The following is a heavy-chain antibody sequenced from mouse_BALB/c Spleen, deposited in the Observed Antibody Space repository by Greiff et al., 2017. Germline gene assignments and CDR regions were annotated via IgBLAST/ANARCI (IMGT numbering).Heavy chain of an antibody. CDR2: IWGDGST. CDR1: GFSLTGYG. J-gene: IGHJ4*01. Sequence: VQVVESGPGLVAPSQSLSITCTVSGFSLTGYGVNWVRQPPGKGLEWLGMIWGDGSTDYNSALKSRLSISKDNSKSQVFLKMNSLQTDDTARYYCAREDRTGAMDYWGQGTSVTVSS. CDR3: AREDRTGAMDY. V-gene: IGHV2-6-7*01.